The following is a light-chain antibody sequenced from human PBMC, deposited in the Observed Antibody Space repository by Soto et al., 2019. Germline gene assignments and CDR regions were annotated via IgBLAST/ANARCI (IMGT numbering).Light chain of an antibody. CDR3: SSFTSDRIYV. CDR2: GVT. V-gene: IGLV2-14*03. CDR1: HNDIGTYDY. J-gene: IGLJ1*01. Sequence: LTQPTSVSGSPGQSITISCTGNHNDIGTYDYVSWYQQHPGRAPRLLIYGVTTRPSGISNRFSASKSGLTASLTISGLQPEDEADYYCSSFTSDRIYVFGPGTRSPS.